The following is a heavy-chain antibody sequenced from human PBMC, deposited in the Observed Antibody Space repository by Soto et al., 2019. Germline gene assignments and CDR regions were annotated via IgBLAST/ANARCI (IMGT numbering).Heavy chain of an antibody. CDR1: VVSFSGYY. D-gene: IGHD3-3*02. CDR2: INHSGST. J-gene: IGHJ6*01. V-gene: IGHV4-34*01. CDR3: ARGPLPRHFWRGRYGHYGMEV. Sequence: SETLSLTCAVYVVSFSGYYWSCIRQPPGKWLEWIGEINHSGSTNYNPSLKSRVTISVDTSKNQFSLKLSSVTAADTAVYYCARGPLPRHFWRGRYGHYGMEVWGQGTTVSVSS.